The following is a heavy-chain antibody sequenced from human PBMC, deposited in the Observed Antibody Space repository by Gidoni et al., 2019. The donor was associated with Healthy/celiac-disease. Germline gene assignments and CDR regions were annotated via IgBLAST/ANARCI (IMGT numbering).Heavy chain of an antibody. J-gene: IGHJ3*02. Sequence: DVQLVESGGGLVQPGRSLRLSCAASGFTFDVYAMHWVRQAPGKGLEWVSGISWNSGSIGYADSVKGRFTISRDNAKNSLYLQMNSLRAEDTALYYCAKGGYQLLYAPDAFDIWGQGTMVTVSS. CDR1: GFTFDVYA. V-gene: IGHV3-9*01. CDR3: AKGGYQLLYAPDAFDI. D-gene: IGHD2-2*02. CDR2: ISWNSGSI.